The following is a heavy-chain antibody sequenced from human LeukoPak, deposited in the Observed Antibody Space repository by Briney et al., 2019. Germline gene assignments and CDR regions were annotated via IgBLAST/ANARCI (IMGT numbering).Heavy chain of an antibody. CDR2: ISGHGT. CDR1: GFTFSNYA. CDR3: AKGQQFETRFDS. D-gene: IGHD3-10*01. Sequence: GGSLRLSCAASGFTFSNYAMCWVRQAPGKGPEWVSGISGHGTFYADSVEGRFTISRDNSKNTLYQQMNSLRAEDTALYYCAKGQQFETRFDSWGQGTLVTVSS. J-gene: IGHJ4*02. V-gene: IGHV3-23*01.